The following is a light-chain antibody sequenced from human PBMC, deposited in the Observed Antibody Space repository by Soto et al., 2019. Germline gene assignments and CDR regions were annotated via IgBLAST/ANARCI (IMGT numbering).Light chain of an antibody. CDR2: GAS. V-gene: IGKV3-20*01. J-gene: IGKJ1*01. Sequence: EIVLTQSPGTLSLSQGERATLSCRASQSVRSNFLAWYQQKPGQAPRLLIYGASNRATGIPDRFSGSGSGTDFTLTITRLEAEDFAMYYCQRYDSLRTFGQGTK. CDR3: QRYDSLRT. CDR1: QSVRSNF.